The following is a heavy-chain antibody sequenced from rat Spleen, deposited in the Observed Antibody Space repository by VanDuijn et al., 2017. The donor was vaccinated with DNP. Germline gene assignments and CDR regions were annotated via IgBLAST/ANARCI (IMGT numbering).Heavy chain of an antibody. Sequence: EVQLVESGGGLVQPGRSMKLSCAASGFTFSNYGMHWIRQAPTKGLEWVASISPSGGSTYYRDSVKGRFTISRDNAKSTLYLQMDSLRSEDTATYYWATGDNNYFDYWGQGVMVTVSS. CDR1: GFTFSNYG. D-gene: IGHD1-10*01. V-gene: IGHV5-19*01. CDR3: ATGDNNYFDY. J-gene: IGHJ2*01. CDR2: ISPSGGST.